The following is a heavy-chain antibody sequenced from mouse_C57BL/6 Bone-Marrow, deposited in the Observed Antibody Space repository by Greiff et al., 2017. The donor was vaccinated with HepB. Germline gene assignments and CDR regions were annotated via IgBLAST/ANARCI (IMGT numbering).Heavy chain of an antibody. CDR3: ARLGAWFAY. CDR1: GYTFTSYT. V-gene: IGHV1-4*01. Sequence: VQRVESGAELARPGASVKMSCKASGYTFTSYTMHWVKQRPGQGLECIGYINPSSGYTKYNQKFKDKATLTADKSSSTAYMQLSSLTSEDSAVYYCARLGAWFAYWGQGTLVTVSA. CDR2: INPSSGYT. J-gene: IGHJ3*01.